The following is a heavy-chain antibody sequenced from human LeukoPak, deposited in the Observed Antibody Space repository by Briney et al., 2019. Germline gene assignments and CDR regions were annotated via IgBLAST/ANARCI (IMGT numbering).Heavy chain of an antibody. V-gene: IGHV4-39*07. CDR1: GGSISSSSYY. D-gene: IGHD4-17*01. CDR2: IYYDGIT. J-gene: IGHJ4*02. CDR3: ARDGVTTGFDS. Sequence: PSETLSLTCSVSGGSISSSSYYWGWIRQPPGKGLEWIGTIYYDGITYYNPSLKSRVTISVDTSKKQFSLKLSSVTAADTAVYYCARDGVTTGFDSWGQGTLVTVSS.